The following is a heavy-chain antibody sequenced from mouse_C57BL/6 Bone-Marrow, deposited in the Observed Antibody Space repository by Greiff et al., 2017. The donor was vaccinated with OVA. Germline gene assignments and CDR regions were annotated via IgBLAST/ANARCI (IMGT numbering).Heavy chain of an antibody. D-gene: IGHD3-3*01. Sequence: DVQLVESGGGLVKPGGSLKLSCAASGFTFSSYAMSWVRQTPEKRLEWVATISDGGSYTYYPDNVKGRFTISRDNAKNNLYLQMSHLKSEDTAMYYCASGGTGYAMDYWGQGTSVTVSS. CDR3: ASGGTGYAMDY. CDR1: GFTFSSYA. J-gene: IGHJ4*01. V-gene: IGHV5-4*01. CDR2: ISDGGSYT.